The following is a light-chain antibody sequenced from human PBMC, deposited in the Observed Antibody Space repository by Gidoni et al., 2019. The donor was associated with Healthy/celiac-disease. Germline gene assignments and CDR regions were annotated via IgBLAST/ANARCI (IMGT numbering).Light chain of an antibody. J-gene: IGKJ4*01. Sequence: DIQLTQSPSFLSASVGDRITITCRASQGISSYLAWYQQKPGKAPKLLIYPASTLQSGVPSRFSGSGSRTEFTLTISSLQPEDFATYSCQQLNSYPLTFGGGTKVEIK. CDR1: QGISSY. CDR3: QQLNSYPLT. V-gene: IGKV1-9*01. CDR2: PAS.